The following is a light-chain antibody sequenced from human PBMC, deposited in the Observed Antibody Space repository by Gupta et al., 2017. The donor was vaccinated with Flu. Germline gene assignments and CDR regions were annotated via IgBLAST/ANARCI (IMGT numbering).Light chain of an antibody. J-gene: IGKJ1*01. CDR2: DAS. Sequence: EIVLTQSPGTLSLSPGERVTLSCRASQTVSGSHLAWYQQKPGQAPRLLIYDASSRATDIPDRFSGSGSGTDFTLTITRLAPEDFAVYYCQHYGAFGQGTKVEIK. V-gene: IGKV3-20*01. CDR3: QHYGA. CDR1: QTVSGSH.